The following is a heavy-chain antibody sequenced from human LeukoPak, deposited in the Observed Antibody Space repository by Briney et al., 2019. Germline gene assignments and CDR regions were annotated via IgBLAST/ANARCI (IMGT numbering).Heavy chain of an antibody. CDR1: GLTFSNYW. CDR3: ASRAGKPGNTPWCFDH. V-gene: IGHV3-7*01. D-gene: IGHD1-7*01. CDR2: IKQDGSER. J-gene: IGHJ4*02. Sequence: PGGSLRLSCAASGLTFSNYWMTWVRQAPGKGPEWVANIKQDGSERNYVDSVKGRFTIARDNTKNSLYLQMTSLRGEDTAVYYCASRAGKPGNTPWCFDHWSQGALVTVSS.